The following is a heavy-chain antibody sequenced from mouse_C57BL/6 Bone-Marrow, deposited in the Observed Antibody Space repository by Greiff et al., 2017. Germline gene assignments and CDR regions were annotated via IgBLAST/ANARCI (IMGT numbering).Heavy chain of an antibody. Sequence: VQLQQSGPELVKPGASVKISCKASGYAFSSSWMNWVKQRPGKGLEWIGRIYPGDGDTNYNGKFKGKATLTADKSSSTAYMQLSSLTSEDSAVYFCARRGGSSLFDYWGQGTTRTVSS. D-gene: IGHD1-1*01. V-gene: IGHV1-82*01. J-gene: IGHJ2*01. CDR1: GYAFSSSW. CDR3: ARRGGSSLFDY. CDR2: IYPGDGDT.